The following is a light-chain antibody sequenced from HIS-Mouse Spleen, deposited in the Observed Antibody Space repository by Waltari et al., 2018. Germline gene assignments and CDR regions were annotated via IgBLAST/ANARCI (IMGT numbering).Light chain of an antibody. V-gene: IGLV3-10*01. Sequence: SSELTQPPPVSVSPGQTARLTCSGDALPKKYAYWYQQKSGQAPVLLIYEDSKRPSGIPARFSGSSSGTMATLTISGAQVEDEADYYCYSTDSSGNHRVFGGGTKLTVL. CDR2: EDS. CDR3: YSTDSSGNHRV. J-gene: IGLJ2*01. CDR1: ALPKKY.